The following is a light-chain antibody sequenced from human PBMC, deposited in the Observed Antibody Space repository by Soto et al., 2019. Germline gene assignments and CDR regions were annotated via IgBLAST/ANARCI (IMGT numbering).Light chain of an antibody. V-gene: IGKV2-28*01. J-gene: IGKJ3*01. CDR1: QSLLHSNGYNY. CDR2: LGS. CDR3: MQALQTHLFT. Sequence: DIVMTQSPLSLPVTPGEPASISCRSSQSLLHSNGYNYLDWYLQKPGQSPQLLIYLGSNRSSGVPDRFSGSGSGTDFTLKISRVEAEDVGVYYCMQALQTHLFTFDPGTKVDIK.